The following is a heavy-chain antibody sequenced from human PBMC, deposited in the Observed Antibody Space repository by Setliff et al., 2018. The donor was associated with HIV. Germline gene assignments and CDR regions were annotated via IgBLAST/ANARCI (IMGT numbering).Heavy chain of an antibody. CDR3: VKDGDYRNGDYDAFDI. J-gene: IGHJ3*02. Sequence: GGSLRLSCVASGFTFKNYAMNWVRQAPGKGLEWVSHVGGGRFETYYADSVQGRFTVSRDDSKSAIYLQMESLRAEDTAVYYCVKDGDYRNGDYDAFDIWGQGTMVTVSS. CDR1: GFTFKNYA. CDR2: VGGGRFET. V-gene: IGHV3-23*01. D-gene: IGHD4-17*01.